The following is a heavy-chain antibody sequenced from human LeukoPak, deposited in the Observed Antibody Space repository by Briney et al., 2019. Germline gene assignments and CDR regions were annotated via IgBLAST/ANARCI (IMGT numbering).Heavy chain of an antibody. J-gene: IGHJ4*02. Sequence: GGSLRLSCAASGFTVSRNYMSWVRQAPGKGLEWVSVIYSADSAYYADSVRGRFTISRDNSKNTLYLQMNSLRADDTAVYYCAREVGGGTTNYFDYWGQGTLVTVSS. V-gene: IGHV3-53*01. CDR2: IYSADSA. D-gene: IGHD1-7*01. CDR3: AREVGGGTTNYFDY. CDR1: GFTVSRNY.